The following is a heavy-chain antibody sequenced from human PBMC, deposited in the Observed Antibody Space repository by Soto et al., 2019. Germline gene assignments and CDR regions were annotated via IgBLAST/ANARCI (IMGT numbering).Heavy chain of an antibody. V-gene: IGHV3-30-3*01. J-gene: IGHJ4*02. CDR1: GFTFSSYA. CDR3: ARIGAAAGSDY. CDR2: ISYDGSNK. D-gene: IGHD6-13*01. Sequence: LRLSCAASGFTFSSYAMHWVRQAPGKGLEWVAVISYDGSNKYYADSVKGRFTISRDNSKNTLYLQMNSLRAEDTAVYYCARIGAAAGSDYWGQGTLVTVSS.